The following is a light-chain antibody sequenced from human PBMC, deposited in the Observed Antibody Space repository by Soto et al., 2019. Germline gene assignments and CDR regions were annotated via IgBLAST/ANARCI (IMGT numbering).Light chain of an antibody. J-gene: IGKJ1*01. CDR3: QQYGSSPRT. CDR1: QSVSSY. V-gene: IGKV3-20*01. Sequence: EIVLPQSPATLSLSPGASAPLSGRASQSVSSYLAWYQQNPGQAPRLLIYDASNRATGIPARFSGSGSGTDFTLTISRLEPEDFAVYYCQQYGSSPRTVGQGTKVAIK. CDR2: DAS.